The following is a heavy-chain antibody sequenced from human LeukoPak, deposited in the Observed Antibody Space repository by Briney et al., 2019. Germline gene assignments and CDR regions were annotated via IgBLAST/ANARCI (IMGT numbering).Heavy chain of an antibody. J-gene: IGHJ4*02. CDR2: ISYDGSNK. CDR3: ARSVLSNYVDY. V-gene: IGHV3-30*04. D-gene: IGHD2/OR15-2a*01. Sequence: GGSLRLSCAASGFTFSSYAMHWVRQAPGKGLEWVAVISYDGSNKYYADSVKGRFTISRDNSKNTLYLQMNSLRAEDTAVYYCARSVLSNYVDYWGQGTLVTVSS. CDR1: GFTFSSYA.